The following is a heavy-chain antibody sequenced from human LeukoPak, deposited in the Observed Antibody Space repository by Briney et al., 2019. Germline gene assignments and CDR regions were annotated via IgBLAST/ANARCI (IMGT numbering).Heavy chain of an antibody. CDR1: GGSISSSSYY. CDR2: IYYSGST. D-gene: IGHD3-9*01. CDR3: ARQFADILTGYPIDY. V-gene: IGHV4-39*01. Sequence: SETLSLTCTVSGGSISSSSYYWGWICQPPGKGLEWIGSIYYSGSTYYNPSLKSRVTISVDTSKNQFSLKLSSVTAADTAVYYCARQFADILTGYPIDYWGQGTLVTVSS. J-gene: IGHJ4*02.